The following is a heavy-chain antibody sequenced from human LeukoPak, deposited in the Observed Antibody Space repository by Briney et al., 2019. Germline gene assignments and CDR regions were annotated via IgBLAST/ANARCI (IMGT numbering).Heavy chain of an antibody. V-gene: IGHV3-23*01. CDR2: ISGSGGST. CDR1: GFTFSSYA. D-gene: IGHD6-13*01. J-gene: IGHJ4*02. Sequence: GRSLRLSCAASGFTFSSYAMSWVRQAPGKGLEWVSAISGSGGSTYYADSVKGRFTISRDNSKNTLYLQMNSLRAEDTAVYYCAKDPNELSSSWFDYWGQGTLVTVSS. CDR3: AKDPNELSSSWFDY.